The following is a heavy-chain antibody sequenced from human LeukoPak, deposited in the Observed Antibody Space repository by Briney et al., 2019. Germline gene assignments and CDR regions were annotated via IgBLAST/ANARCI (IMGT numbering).Heavy chain of an antibody. Sequence: GESLKISCKGSGYSFTSYWIGWGRPMPGKGVEWMGIIYPGDSDTRYSPSFQGQVTIAADKSISTACLQWSSLRASDTAMYYCASPHGSGSYYGDAFDIWGQGTMVTVSS. J-gene: IGHJ3*02. D-gene: IGHD3-10*01. CDR2: IYPGDSDT. CDR3: ASPHGSGSYYGDAFDI. CDR1: GYSFTSYW. V-gene: IGHV5-51*01.